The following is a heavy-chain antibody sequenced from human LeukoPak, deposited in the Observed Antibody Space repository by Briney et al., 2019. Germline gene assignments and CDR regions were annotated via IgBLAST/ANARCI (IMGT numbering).Heavy chain of an antibody. CDR2: INSSSSYI. CDR3: ARDPFTSGDYYDSSGYSGY. Sequence: PGGSPRLSRAASGFTLRSYSMNWVRPAPGEGLGWGSSINSSSSYIYYADSVKGRFTISRDNAKNSLYLQMNSLRAEDTAVYYCARDPFTSGDYYDSSGYSGYWGQGTLVTVSS. V-gene: IGHV3-21*01. D-gene: IGHD3-22*01. J-gene: IGHJ4*02. CDR1: GFTLRSYS.